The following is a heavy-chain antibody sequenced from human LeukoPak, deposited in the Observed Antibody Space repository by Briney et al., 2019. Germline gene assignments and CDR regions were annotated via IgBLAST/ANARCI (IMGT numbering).Heavy chain of an antibody. D-gene: IGHD1-1*01. V-gene: IGHV1-69*01. J-gene: IGHJ3*02. CDR3: ASAKLETRAFDI. CDR1: VGTFSIYA. CDR2: IIPIFGTA. Sequence: GSSVKVSCKASVGTFSIYAISWVRQAPGQGLEWMGGIIPIFGTANYAQKFQGRVTIIADESKSKDYLEVRSRRPVDTAGSDCASAKLETRAFDIWGQGTMVTVSS.